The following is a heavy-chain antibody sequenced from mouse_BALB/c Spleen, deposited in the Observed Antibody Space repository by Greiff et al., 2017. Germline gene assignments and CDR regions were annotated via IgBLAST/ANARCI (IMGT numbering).Heavy chain of an antibody. D-gene: IGHD2-4*01. Sequence: VQLQQSGAELAKPGASVKMSCKASGYTFTSYWMHWVKQRPGQGLEWIGYINPSTGYTEYNQKFKDKATLTADKSSSTAYMQLSSLTSEDSAVYYCAPMITTGAMDYWGQGTSVTVSS. CDR2: INPSTGYT. V-gene: IGHV1-7*01. CDR3: APMITTGAMDY. J-gene: IGHJ4*01. CDR1: GYTFTSYW.